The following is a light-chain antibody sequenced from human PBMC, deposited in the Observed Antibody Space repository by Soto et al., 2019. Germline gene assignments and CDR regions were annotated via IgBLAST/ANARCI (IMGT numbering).Light chain of an antibody. CDR1: QSVSSN. V-gene: IGKV3-20*01. CDR3: QHYGRSPIT. CDR2: GAS. J-gene: IGKJ5*01. Sequence: EIAMTQSTATLSVSPADRATLSCRASQSVSSNLAWYQHKPGQAPRLLISGASSRATGIPDRFSGSGSATDFTLTISRLEPEDFALYYCQHYGRSPITFGQGTRLEIK.